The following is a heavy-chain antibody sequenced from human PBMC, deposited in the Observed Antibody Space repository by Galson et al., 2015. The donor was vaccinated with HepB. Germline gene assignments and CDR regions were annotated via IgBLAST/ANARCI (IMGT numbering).Heavy chain of an antibody. CDR2: TYYRSKWYN. V-gene: IGHV6-1*01. CDR3: ARAGYSGYDFGRSSGYYYGMDV. D-gene: IGHD5-12*01. J-gene: IGHJ6*02. CDR1: GDSVSSNSAA. Sequence: CAISGDSVSSNSAAWNWIRQSPSRGLEWLGRTYYRSKWYNDYAVSVKSRITINPDTSKNQLSLQLNSVTPEDTAVYYCARAGYSGYDFGRSSGYYYGMDVWGQGTTVTVSS.